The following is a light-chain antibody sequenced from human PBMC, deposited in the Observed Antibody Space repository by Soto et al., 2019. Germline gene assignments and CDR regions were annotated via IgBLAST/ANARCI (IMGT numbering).Light chain of an antibody. V-gene: IGKV3-20*01. CDR3: QQYGDSPLT. CDR1: QSVSNNY. Sequence: EIVLTQSPGTLSLSPVERATLSCRASQSVSNNYLAWYQQKPGQAPRLLIYGASTRAAGIPDRFSGSGSGTDFTLTISRLEPEDFAVYYCQQYGDSPLTFGQGTKVDIK. CDR2: GAS. J-gene: IGKJ1*01.